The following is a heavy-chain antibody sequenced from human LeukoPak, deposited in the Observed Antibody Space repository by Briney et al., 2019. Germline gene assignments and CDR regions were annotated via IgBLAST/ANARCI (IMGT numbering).Heavy chain of an antibody. CDR3: AKNPDDSSGYFSFDY. J-gene: IGHJ4*02. CDR2: ISWNSGSI. D-gene: IGHD3-22*01. CDR1: GFTFDDYA. Sequence: GRSLRLSCAASGFTFDDYAMHWVRQAPGKGLEWVSGISWNSGSIGYADSVKGRFTISRDNAKNSLYLQMNSLRAEDTAVYYCAKNPDDSSGYFSFDYWGQGTLVTVSS. V-gene: IGHV3-9*01.